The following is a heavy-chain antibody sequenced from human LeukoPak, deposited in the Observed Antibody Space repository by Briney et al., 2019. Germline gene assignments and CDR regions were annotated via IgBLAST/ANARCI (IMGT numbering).Heavy chain of an antibody. Sequence: GGSLRLSCAASGFTVSSNYMSWVRQAPGKGLEWVSVIYSGGSTYYADSVKGRFTISRDNSKNTLYLQMNSVRAEDTAVYFCATDPSTGYDWFDPWGQGTLVTVSS. CDR3: ATDPSTGYDWFDP. J-gene: IGHJ5*02. CDR1: GFTVSSNY. D-gene: IGHD2-15*01. CDR2: IYSGGST. V-gene: IGHV3-66*01.